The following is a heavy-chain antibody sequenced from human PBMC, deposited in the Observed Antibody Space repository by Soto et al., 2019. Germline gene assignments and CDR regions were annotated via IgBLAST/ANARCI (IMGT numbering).Heavy chain of an antibody. CDR2: TYYRSKWYN. D-gene: IGHD3-22*01. CDR3: ARSGPGGYIDY. CDR1: VDIVSSNNAA. Sequence: SQTLSLTCAISVDIVSSNNAAWNCIRQPPSRGLEWLGRTYYRSKWYNHYAVSVKSRITVNPDTSKNQFSLQLNSVTPEDTAVYYCARSGPGGYIDYWGQGTLVTVSS. J-gene: IGHJ4*02. V-gene: IGHV6-1*01.